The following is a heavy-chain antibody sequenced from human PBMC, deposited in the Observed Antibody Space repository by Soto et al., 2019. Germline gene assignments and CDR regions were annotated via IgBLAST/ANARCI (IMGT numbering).Heavy chain of an antibody. CDR3: ASPPLYYYGSGTPGY. CDR2: ISSSSSYI. Sequence: GPHRLWCGAAEGHCISHSGSWVRPTKGKGLEWVSSISSSSSYIYYADSVKGRFTISRDNAKNSLYLQMNSLRAEDTAVYYCASPPLYYYGSGTPGYWGQGTLVTLSS. J-gene: IGHJ4*02. D-gene: IGHD3-10*01. V-gene: IGHV3-21*01. CDR1: EGHCISHS.